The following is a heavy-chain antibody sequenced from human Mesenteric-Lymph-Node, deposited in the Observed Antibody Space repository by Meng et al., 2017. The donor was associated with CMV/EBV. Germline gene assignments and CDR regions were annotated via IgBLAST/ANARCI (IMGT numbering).Heavy chain of an antibody. V-gene: IGHV3-21*01. CDR2: ISSSSSYI. CDR1: GFTFSSYS. J-gene: IGHJ6*02. CDR3: ARVITDRYYYYGMDV. D-gene: IGHD3-10*01. Sequence: GGSLRLSCAASGFTFSSYSMNWVRQAPGKGLEWVSSISSSSSYIYYADSVKGRFTISRDNAKNSLYLQMNNLGAEDSAVYYCARVITDRYYYYGMDVWGQGTTVTVSS.